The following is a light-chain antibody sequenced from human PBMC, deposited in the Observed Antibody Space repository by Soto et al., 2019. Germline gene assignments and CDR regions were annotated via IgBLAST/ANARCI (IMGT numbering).Light chain of an antibody. Sequence: AIRMTQSPSSFSASTGDRVTITCRASQGISSYLAWYQQKPGKAPKLLIYAASTLQSGVPSRFSGSGSGTDFTLTISSLQPEDFATYFCQQSYTTPVYSFGQGTKLEIK. V-gene: IGKV1-8*01. CDR3: QQSYTTPVYS. CDR1: QGISSY. J-gene: IGKJ2*01. CDR2: AAS.